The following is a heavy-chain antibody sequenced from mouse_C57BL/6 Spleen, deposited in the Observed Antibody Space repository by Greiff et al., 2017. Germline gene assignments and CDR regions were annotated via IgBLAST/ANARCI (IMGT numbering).Heavy chain of an antibody. Sequence: EVQLVESGGGLVKPGGSLKLSCAASGFTFSSYAMSWVRQTPEKRLEWVATISDGGSYTYYPDNVKGRFTISRDNAKNNLYLQMSHLKSEDTAMYYCARDSFYYYGLDYWGQGTTLTVSS. CDR2: ISDGGSYT. CDR3: ARDSFYYYGLDY. V-gene: IGHV5-4*01. D-gene: IGHD1-1*01. J-gene: IGHJ2*01. CDR1: GFTFSSYA.